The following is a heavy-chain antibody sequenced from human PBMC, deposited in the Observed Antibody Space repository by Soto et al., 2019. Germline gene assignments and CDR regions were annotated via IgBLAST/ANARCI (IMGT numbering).Heavy chain of an antibody. J-gene: IGHJ6*02. Sequence: SVKVSCKASGGAFSGHAISWVRQAPGQGLEWMGGIIPFFKATNYAQKFQGRVTLTADESTSTAYMDLSSLRSEDTAVYYCARDVPLNYYDGTYYYYAMDVWGQGXTVTVYS. CDR2: IIPFFKAT. CDR1: GGAFSGHA. CDR3: ARDVPLNYYDGTYYYYAMDV. D-gene: IGHD3-16*01. V-gene: IGHV1-69*13.